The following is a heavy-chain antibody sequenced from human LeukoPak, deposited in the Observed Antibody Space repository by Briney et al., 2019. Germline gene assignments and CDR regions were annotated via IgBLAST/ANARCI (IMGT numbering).Heavy chain of an antibody. CDR1: GDSVSSNSAA. D-gene: IGHD3-9*01. CDR3: AREKADYDILTARLSGWFDP. J-gene: IGHJ5*02. CDR2: TYYRSKWYN. Sequence: SQTLSLTCAISGDSVSSNSAAWNWIRQSPSRGLEWLGRTYYRSKWYNDYAVSVKSRITINPDTSKNQFSLKLSSVTAADTAVYYCAREKADYDILTARLSGWFDPWGQGTLVTVSS. V-gene: IGHV6-1*01.